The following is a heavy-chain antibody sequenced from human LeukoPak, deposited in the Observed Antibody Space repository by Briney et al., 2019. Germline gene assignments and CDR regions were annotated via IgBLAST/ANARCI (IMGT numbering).Heavy chain of an antibody. Sequence: ASVKVSCKASGGTFSSYTISWVRQAPGQGLEWMGRIIPILGIANYAQKFQGRVTITADKSTSTAYMELSSLRSEDTAVYHCAREIDDYDSWFDPWGQGTLVTVSS. D-gene: IGHD3-9*01. CDR2: IIPILGIA. CDR3: AREIDDYDSWFDP. V-gene: IGHV1-69*04. CDR1: GGTFSSYT. J-gene: IGHJ5*02.